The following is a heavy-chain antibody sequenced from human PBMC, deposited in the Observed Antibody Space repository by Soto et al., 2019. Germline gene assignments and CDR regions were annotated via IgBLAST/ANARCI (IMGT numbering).Heavy chain of an antibody. D-gene: IGHD2-15*01. J-gene: IGHJ6*02. CDR1: GGSISSYY. CDR2: IYYSGST. CDR3: ARSCRVRSYYYGMEV. V-gene: IGHV4-59*01. Sequence: SETLSLTCTVSGGSISSYYWSWIRQPPGKGLEWIGYIYYSGSTNYNPSLKSRVTISVDTSKNQFSLKLSSVHAADTAVYYCARSCRVRSYYYGMEVWGQGTTVT.